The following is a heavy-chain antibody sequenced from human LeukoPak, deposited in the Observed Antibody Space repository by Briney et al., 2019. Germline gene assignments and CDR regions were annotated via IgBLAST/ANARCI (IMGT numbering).Heavy chain of an antibody. CDR2: INHSGST. CDR1: GGSFSGYY. V-gene: IGHV4-34*01. Sequence: SETLSLTCAVSGGSFSGYYWSWIRQPPGKGLEWIGEINHSGSTNYNPSLKSRVTISVDTSKNQFSLKLSSVTAADTAVYYCARSSMVQGVIITAPLYYFDYWGQGTLVTVSS. CDR3: ARSSMVQGVIITAPLYYFDY. J-gene: IGHJ4*02. D-gene: IGHD3-10*01.